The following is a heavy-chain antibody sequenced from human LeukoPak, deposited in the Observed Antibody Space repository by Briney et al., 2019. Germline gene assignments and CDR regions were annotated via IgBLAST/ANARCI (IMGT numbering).Heavy chain of an antibody. D-gene: IGHD3-3*01. CDR1: GYTFTGYY. CDR2: INPNSGGT. J-gene: IGHJ4*02. Sequence: GASVKVSCKASGYTFTGYYMHWVRQAPGQGLEWMGWINPNSGGTNYAQKFQGRATMTRDTSISTAYMELSRLRSDDTAVYYCARAGRFLEWLFSRWGQGTLVTVSS. CDR3: ARAGRFLEWLFSR. V-gene: IGHV1-2*02.